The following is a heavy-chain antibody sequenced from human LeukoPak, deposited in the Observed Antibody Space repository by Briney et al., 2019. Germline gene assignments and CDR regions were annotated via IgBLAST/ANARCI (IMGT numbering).Heavy chain of an antibody. J-gene: IGHJ4*02. CDR3: ANDTDYYDSNAYLTADY. CDR1: GFIFSRCD. D-gene: IGHD3-22*01. Sequence: PGGSLRLSCAACGFIFSRCDMHCLRQAPGKGLEWVAFIRYDGSNKYYADSVKGRFTISRDNSKNTLYLQMNSLRAEDTAVYYWANDTDYYDSNAYLTADYWGQGTLVTVSS. CDR2: IRYDGSNK. V-gene: IGHV3-30*02.